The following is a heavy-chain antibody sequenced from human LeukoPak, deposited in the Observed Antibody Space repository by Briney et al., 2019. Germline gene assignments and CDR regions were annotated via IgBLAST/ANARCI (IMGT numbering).Heavy chain of an antibody. V-gene: IGHV3-30-3*02. D-gene: IGHD2-2*01. Sequence: PGGSLRLSCAASGFTFSSYAMHWVRQAPGKGLEWVAVISYDGSNKYYADSVKGRFTISRDNSKNTLYLQMNSLRAEDTAVYYCAKIAAIGYYYYGMDVWGQGTTVTVSS. CDR1: GFTFSSYA. CDR2: ISYDGSNK. CDR3: AKIAAIGYYYYGMDV. J-gene: IGHJ6*02.